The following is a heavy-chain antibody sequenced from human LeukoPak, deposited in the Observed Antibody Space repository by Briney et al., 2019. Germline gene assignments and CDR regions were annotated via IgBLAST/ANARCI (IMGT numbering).Heavy chain of an antibody. D-gene: IGHD6-19*01. V-gene: IGHV3-7*01. CDR2: IKQDGSKE. J-gene: IGHJ4*02. CDR1: EFTLSSYW. Sequence: GGSLRLSCAASEFTLSSYWMSWVRQAPGKGLEWVANIKQDGSKEYYVDSVKGRFTISRDNAKNSLYLQMNSLRAEDTAVYYCASGLGWLVDNWGQGTLVTVSS. CDR3: ASGLGWLVDN.